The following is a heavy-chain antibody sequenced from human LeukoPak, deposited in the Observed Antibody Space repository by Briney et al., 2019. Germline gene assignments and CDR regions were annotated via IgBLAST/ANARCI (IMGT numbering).Heavy chain of an antibody. CDR3: ARQPIVVVPAATPWFDP. Sequence: GESLKISCKGSGYSFTSYWIGWVRQMPGKGLEWMGIIYPGDSDTRYSPSFQGQVTISADKPISTAYLQWSSLKASDTAMYYCARQPIVVVPAATPWFDPWGQGTLVTVSS. CDR1: GYSFTSYW. CDR2: IYPGDSDT. V-gene: IGHV5-51*01. J-gene: IGHJ5*02. D-gene: IGHD2-2*01.